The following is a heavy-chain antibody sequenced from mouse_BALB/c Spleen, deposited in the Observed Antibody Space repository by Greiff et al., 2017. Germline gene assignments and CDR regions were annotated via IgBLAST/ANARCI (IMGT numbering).Heavy chain of an antibody. CDR3: ARAAGTWLAY. CDR2: IRNKANGYTT. V-gene: IGHV7-3*02. D-gene: IGHD4-1*01. CDR1: GFTFTDYY. J-gene: IGHJ3*01. Sequence: EVQLVESGGGLVPPGGSLRLSCATSGFTFTDYYMSWVRQPPGKALEWLGFIRNKANGYTTEYSASVKGRFTISRDNSQSILYLQMNTLRAEDRATEYGARAAGTWLAYWGQGTRVTVAA.